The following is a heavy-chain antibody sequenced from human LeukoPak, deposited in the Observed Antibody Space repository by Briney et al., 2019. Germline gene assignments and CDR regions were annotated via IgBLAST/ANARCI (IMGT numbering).Heavy chain of an antibody. V-gene: IGHV1-18*01. D-gene: IGHD3-10*01. Sequence: ASAKDSSKASGYTFITYGITWVRQAPRQRLQWMGWISAYNGNTDYPQKLQGRVTMTTDTSTSTAYMELRSLRSDDTAVYFCARDVSEGFGERVIDAFDIRGQGTMVTVSS. CDR2: ISAYNGNT. J-gene: IGHJ3*02. CDR3: ARDVSEGFGERVIDAFDI. CDR1: GYTFITYG.